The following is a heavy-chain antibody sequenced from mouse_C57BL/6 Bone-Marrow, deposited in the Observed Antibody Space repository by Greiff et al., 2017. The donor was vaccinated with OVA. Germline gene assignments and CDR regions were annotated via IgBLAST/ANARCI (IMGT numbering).Heavy chain of an antibody. CDR2: ISYDGSN. D-gene: IGHD2-14*01. CDR3: ARGTRGD. CDR1: GYSITSGYY. J-gene: IGHJ2*01. Sequence: VQLKESGPGLVKPSQSLSLTCSVTGYSITSGYYWNWIRQFPGNKLEWMGYISYDGSNNYNPSLKNRISITRDTSKNQFFLKLNSVTTEDTATYYCARGTRGDWGQGTTLTVSS. V-gene: IGHV3-6*01.